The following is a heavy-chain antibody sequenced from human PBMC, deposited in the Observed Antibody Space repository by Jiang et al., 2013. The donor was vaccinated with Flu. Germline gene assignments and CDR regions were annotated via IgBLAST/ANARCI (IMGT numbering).Heavy chain of an antibody. J-gene: IGHJ5*02. CDR3: ARVRDYGDYVAWFDP. V-gene: IGHV1-2*02. Sequence: GAEVKKPGASVKVSCKASGYAFTGYYMHWVRQAPGQGLEWMGWIDPSSGGTNYAQKFQGRVTMTRATSSSTAYMELSRLRSDDTAVYYCARVRDYGDYVAWFDPWGQGTLVTVSS. CDR1: GYAFTGYY. D-gene: IGHD4-17*01. CDR2: IDPSSGGT.